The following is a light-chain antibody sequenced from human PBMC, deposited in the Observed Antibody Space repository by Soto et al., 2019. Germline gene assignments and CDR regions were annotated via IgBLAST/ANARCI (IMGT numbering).Light chain of an antibody. CDR2: DVS. CDR1: SSDVGGYNY. CDR3: CSYAGSYTYV. J-gene: IGLJ1*01. V-gene: IGLV2-11*01. Sequence: QSALTQPRSVSGSPGQSVTISCTGTSSDVGGYNYVSWYQQHPGKAPKLMIFDVSKRPSGVPDRFSGPKSANTASLTISGLQAEDEADYYCCSYAGSYTYVFGTGTKVTVL.